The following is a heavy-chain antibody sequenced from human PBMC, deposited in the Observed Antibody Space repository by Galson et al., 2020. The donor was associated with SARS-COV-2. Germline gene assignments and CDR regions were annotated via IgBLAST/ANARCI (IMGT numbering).Heavy chain of an antibody. D-gene: IGHD6-19*01. CDR2: ISTSGDTI. CDR1: GFTFSDYY. CDR3: ARVGTRSGWKYYFDY. Sequence: GESLKISCAASGFTFSDYYMSWIRQAPGKGLEWLSYISTSGDTIYYADSVKGRFTISRDNAKNTLYLQMNSLRAEDTAVYYCARVGTRSGWKYYFDYWGQGTLVTVSS. V-gene: IGHV3-11*04. J-gene: IGHJ4*02.